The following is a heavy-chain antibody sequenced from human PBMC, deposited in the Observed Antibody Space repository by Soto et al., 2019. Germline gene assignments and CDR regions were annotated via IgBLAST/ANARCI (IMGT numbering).Heavy chain of an antibody. J-gene: IGHJ4*02. V-gene: IGHV2-5*02. CDR2: ISWDDDK. CDR1: GFSLTTSGVG. D-gene: IGHD3-3*01. CDR3: AHRVLRTVFGLVTTTAIYFDF. Sequence: QITLNESGPTVVRPTETLTLTCRFSGFSLTTSGVGVGWIHQSPGKAPQWLALISWDDDKRYSASLKSRLTITKDTSKNQVVLTVSDLDPTDTATYYCAHRVLRTVFGLVTTTAIYFDFWGQGTPVAVSS.